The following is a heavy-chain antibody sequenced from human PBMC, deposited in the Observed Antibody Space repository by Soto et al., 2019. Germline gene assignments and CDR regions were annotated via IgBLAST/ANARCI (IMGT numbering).Heavy chain of an antibody. CDR1: GYSFTNND. V-gene: IGHV1-8*01. CDR3: ARMATFGSLNWFDP. D-gene: IGHD3-16*01. Sequence: ASVKVSCKASGYSFTNNDVTWVRQATGQGLEWMGWMNPGSGDTGYAQKFQGRVTMTRDISVATAYMELSSLRSDDTAIYYCARMATFGSLNWFDPWGQGTMVTVYS. J-gene: IGHJ5*02. CDR2: MNPGSGDT.